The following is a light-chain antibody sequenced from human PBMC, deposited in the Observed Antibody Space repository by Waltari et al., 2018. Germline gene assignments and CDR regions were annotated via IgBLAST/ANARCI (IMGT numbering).Light chain of an antibody. CDR2: GAS. V-gene: IGKV3-20*01. CDR1: QSISSSS. CDR3: QQYGSSLIT. J-gene: IGKJ5*01. Sequence: EIVLTQSPGTLSLSPGERATLSCRAIQSISSSSLAWYQQKPGQAPRLRIYGASSRATGIPDRFSGSGSGTDFTLTISRLGPEDFAVYYCQQYGSSLITFGQGTRLEIK.